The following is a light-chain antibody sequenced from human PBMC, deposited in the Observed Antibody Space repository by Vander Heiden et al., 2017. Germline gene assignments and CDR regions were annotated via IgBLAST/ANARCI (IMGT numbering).Light chain of an antibody. CDR3: QAWDSNTAV. CDR1: KLGNKY. CDR2: QDS. V-gene: IGLV3-1*01. Sequence: SYQLTQPPSVSVSPGQTASITCSGDKLGNKYACWYQQRPGQSPVLVIYQDSKRPSGIPERFSGSNSGNTATLTISETQAMDEANYYCQAWDSNTAVFGGGTKLSVL. J-gene: IGLJ2*01.